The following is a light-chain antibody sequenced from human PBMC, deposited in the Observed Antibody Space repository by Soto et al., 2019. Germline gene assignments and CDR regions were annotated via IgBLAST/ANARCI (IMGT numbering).Light chain of an antibody. CDR1: SSDVGGYNY. CDR2: EDS. J-gene: IGLJ2*01. Sequence: QSALTQPPSASGSPGQSVTISCTGTSSDVGGYNYVSWYQQHPGKAPKLMIYEDSKRPSGVPDRFSGSKSGNTASLTVSGLQAEDEADYYCSSYAGSNNPVVFGGGTKVTVL. CDR3: SSYAGSNNPVV. V-gene: IGLV2-8*01.